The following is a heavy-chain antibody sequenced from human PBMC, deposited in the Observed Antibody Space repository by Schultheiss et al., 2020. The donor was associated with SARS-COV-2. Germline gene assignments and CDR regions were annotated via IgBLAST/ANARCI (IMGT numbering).Heavy chain of an antibody. CDR3: ARDWEGYQTQGTVRVGY. V-gene: IGHV4-4*07. D-gene: IGHD4-11*01. Sequence: SQTLSLTCTVSGGSISSYYWSWIRQPAGKGLEWIGRIYTSGSTYYNPSLKSRVTISVDTSKNQFSLKLSSVTAADTAVYYCARDWEGYQTQGTVRVGYWGQGTLVTVSS. CDR2: IYTSGST. J-gene: IGHJ4*02. CDR1: GGSISSYY.